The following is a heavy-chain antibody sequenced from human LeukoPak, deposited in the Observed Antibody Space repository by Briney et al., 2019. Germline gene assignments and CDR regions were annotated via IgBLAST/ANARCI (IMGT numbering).Heavy chain of an antibody. V-gene: IGHV3-30-3*01. Sequence: PGGSLRLSCAASGFTFRSYAMHWVRQAPGKGLEWVAVISYDGSNKYYADSVKGRFTISRDNAQNSLFLQLNSLRAEDTAVYYCARDPYSSGWYKDAFDIWGQGTMVTVSS. J-gene: IGHJ3*02. CDR1: GFTFRSYA. D-gene: IGHD6-19*01. CDR3: ARDPYSSGWYKDAFDI. CDR2: ISYDGSNK.